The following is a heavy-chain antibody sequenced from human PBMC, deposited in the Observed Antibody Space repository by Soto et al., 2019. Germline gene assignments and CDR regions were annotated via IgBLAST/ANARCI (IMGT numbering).Heavy chain of an antibody. V-gene: IGHV4-4*02. CDR1: GGSISSSNW. D-gene: IGHD5-18*01. J-gene: IGHJ6*02. Sequence: PSETLSLTCAVSGGSISSSNWCSWVRQPPGKGLEWIGEIYHSGSTNYNPSLKSRVTISVDKSKNQFSLKLSSVTAADTAVYYCARVRSANSYGKRRGMDVWGQGTTVTVSS. CDR2: IYHSGST. CDR3: ARVRSANSYGKRRGMDV.